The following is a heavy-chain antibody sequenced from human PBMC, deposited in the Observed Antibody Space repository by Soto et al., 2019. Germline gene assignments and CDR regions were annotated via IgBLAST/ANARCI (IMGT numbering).Heavy chain of an antibody. CDR2: IIPIFGTA. J-gene: IGHJ6*04. D-gene: IGHD2-8*01. V-gene: IGHV1-69*06. CDR3: AAGYCTNGVCYPSYYYYYGMDV. Sequence: GASVKVSCKASGGTFSSYAISWVRQAPGQGLEWMGGIIPIFGTANYAQKFQGRVTITADKSTSTAYMELSSLRSEDTAVYYCAAGYCTNGVCYPSYYYYYGMDVWRGGTTVTVSS. CDR1: GGTFSSYA.